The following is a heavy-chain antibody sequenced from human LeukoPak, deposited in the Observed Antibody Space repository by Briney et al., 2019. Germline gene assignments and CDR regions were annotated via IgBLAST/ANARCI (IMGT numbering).Heavy chain of an antibody. J-gene: IGHJ3*02. D-gene: IGHD2-21*01. Sequence: GGSLRLSCAASGFTFNNYWMTWVRQAPGKGLEWVSAISGSGVGTYYADSVKGRFTISRDNSWNTLYLQMSSLRAEDTAVYYCAKDQVISGSEASDIWGQGTMVTVSS. CDR3: AKDQVISGSEASDI. V-gene: IGHV3-23*01. CDR1: GFTFNNYW. CDR2: ISGSGVGT.